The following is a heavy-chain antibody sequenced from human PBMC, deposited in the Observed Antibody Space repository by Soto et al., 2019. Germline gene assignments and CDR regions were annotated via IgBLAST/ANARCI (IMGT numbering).Heavy chain of an antibody. V-gene: IGHV3-30-3*01. Sequence: GGSLRLSCAASGFTFSSYAMHWVRQAPGKGLEWVAVISYDGSNKYYADSVKGRFTISRDNSKNTLYLQMNSLRAEDTAVYYCSRDSPTEPVQIPNWFDPWGQGTLVTVSS. J-gene: IGHJ5*02. CDR2: ISYDGSNK. CDR3: SRDSPTEPVQIPNWFDP. D-gene: IGHD4-17*01. CDR1: GFTFSSYA.